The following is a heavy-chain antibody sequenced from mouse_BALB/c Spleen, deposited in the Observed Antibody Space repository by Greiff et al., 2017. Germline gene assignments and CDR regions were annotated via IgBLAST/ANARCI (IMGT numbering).Heavy chain of an antibody. CDR1: GYTFTSYW. CDR2: IDPSDSYT. Sequence: VQLQQPGAELVKPGASVKLSCKASGYTFTSYWMHWVKQRPGQGLEWIGEIDPSDSYTNYNQKFKGKATLTVDKSSSTAYMQLSSLTSEDSAVYYCARNPLGDYAMDYWGQGTSVTVSS. J-gene: IGHJ4*01. V-gene: IGHV1-69*02. D-gene: IGHD3-3*01. CDR3: ARNPLGDYAMDY.